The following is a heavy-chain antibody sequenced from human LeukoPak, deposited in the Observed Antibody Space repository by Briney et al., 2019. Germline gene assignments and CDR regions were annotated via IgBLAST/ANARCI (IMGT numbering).Heavy chain of an antibody. CDR1: GFTFSSYA. V-gene: IGHV3-23*01. Sequence: RGSLRLSCAASGFTFSSYAMSWVRQAPGKGLEWVSAISGSGGSTYYADSVKGRFTISRDNSKNTLYLQMNSLRAEDTAVYYCAKRRSAAADYSLDYWGQGTLVTVSS. J-gene: IGHJ4*02. D-gene: IGHD2-2*01. CDR3: AKRRSAAADYSLDY. CDR2: ISGSGGST.